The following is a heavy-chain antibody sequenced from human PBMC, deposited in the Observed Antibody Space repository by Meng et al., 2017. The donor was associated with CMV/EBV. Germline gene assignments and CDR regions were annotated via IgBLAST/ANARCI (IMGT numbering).Heavy chain of an antibody. V-gene: IGHV4-34*01. D-gene: IGHD3-10*01. Sequence: QGQLPQWGAGLLKPSETLSLTCAVYGGSFRGYYWSWIRQPPGKGLEWIGEINHSGSTNYNPSLKSRVTISVDTSKNQFSLKLSSVTAADTAVYYCARSGAPPKYYFDYWGQGTLVTVSS. CDR2: INHSGST. CDR1: GGSFRGYY. CDR3: ARSGAPPKYYFDY. J-gene: IGHJ4*02.